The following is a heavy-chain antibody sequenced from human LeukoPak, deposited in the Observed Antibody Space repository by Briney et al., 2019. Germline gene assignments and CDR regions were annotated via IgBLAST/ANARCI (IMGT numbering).Heavy chain of an antibody. V-gene: IGHV3-30*18. D-gene: IGHD3-10*01. CDR3: AKSMINYYGSGSYYLFDY. J-gene: IGHJ4*02. CDR1: GFTFSSYG. Sequence: GGSLRLSCAASGFTFSSYGMHWVRQAPGKGLEWVAVISYDGSNKYYADSVKGRFTISRDNSKNTLYLQMNSLRAEDTAVYYCAKSMINYYGSGSYYLFDYWGQGTLVTVSS. CDR2: ISYDGSNK.